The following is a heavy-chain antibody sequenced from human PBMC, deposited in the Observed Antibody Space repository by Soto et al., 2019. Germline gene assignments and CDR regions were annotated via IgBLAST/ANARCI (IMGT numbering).Heavy chain of an antibody. J-gene: IGHJ3*02. CDR1: GFSLSTSGVA. CDR3: AHRLTATAFDI. D-gene: IGHD2-21*02. V-gene: IGHV2-5*02. CDR2: IYWDDDK. Sequence: QITLKESGPTLVKPTQTLTLTCTFSGFSLSTSGVAVGWIRQPPGKALEWLALIYWDDDKRYSPSMKGRLTIIXXTSKNQVVLIMTNMDPEDTATYYCAHRLTATAFDIWGQGTMVTVSS.